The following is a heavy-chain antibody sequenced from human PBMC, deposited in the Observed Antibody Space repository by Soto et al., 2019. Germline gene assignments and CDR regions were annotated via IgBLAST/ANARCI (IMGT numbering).Heavy chain of an antibody. CDR2: ISSSSSTI. D-gene: IGHD1-26*01. V-gene: IGHV3-48*02. CDR3: ASIPSVGPVEDYGMDV. CDR1: GFTFSSYS. Sequence: GGSLRLSCAASGFTFSSYSMNWVRQAPGKGLEWVSYISSSSSTIYYADSVKGRFTISRDNAKNSLYLQMNSLRDEDTAVYYCASIPSVGPVEDYGMDVWGQGTTVTVSS. J-gene: IGHJ6*02.